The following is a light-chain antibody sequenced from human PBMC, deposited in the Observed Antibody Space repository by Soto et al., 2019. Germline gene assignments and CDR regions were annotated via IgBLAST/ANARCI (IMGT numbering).Light chain of an antibody. CDR2: DTA. CDR3: QHTFITPRT. Sequence: DIQMTQSPSALAASIGDRVTSTCQASQNISDYLHWYQQKPGKAPKLLIYDTANMERGVPSYFSGSGSGTDFTLTITSLQPEDFATYYCQHTFITPRTFGGGTTVDIK. J-gene: IGKJ4*01. CDR1: QNISDY. V-gene: IGKV1-39*01.